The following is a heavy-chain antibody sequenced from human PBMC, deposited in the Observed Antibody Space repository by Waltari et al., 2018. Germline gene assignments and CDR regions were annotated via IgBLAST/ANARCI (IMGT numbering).Heavy chain of an antibody. V-gene: IGHV3-74*01. D-gene: IGHD3-10*01. J-gene: IGHJ4*02. CDR1: GFSFGSYW. CDR2: IVRDGSIT. Sequence: EVQLVESGGGLVQPGGSLRRSCAASGFSFGSYWMNWVRQAPGKGLVWVSRIVRDGSITSYADSVKGRFTISRDNAKNTLYLQMNSLRDEDTAVYYCARDYYYSIDYWGQGTVVTVSA. CDR3: ARDYYYSIDY.